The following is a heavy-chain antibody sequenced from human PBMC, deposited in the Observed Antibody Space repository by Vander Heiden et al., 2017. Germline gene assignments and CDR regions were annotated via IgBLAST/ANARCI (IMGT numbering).Heavy chain of an antibody. CDR3: AKDRDSGVVPATIGN. V-gene: IGHV3-23*01. CDR1: GFTFSGYV. Sequence: EVQLLESGGGLVQPGESLRLSCEASGFTFSGYVMSWVRQAPGKGLEWVSTVSGTGDSTYYADSVKGRFTISRDNSKNRLYLQMNSLRAEDTAVYYCAKDRDSGVVPATIGNWGQGTLVTVSS. CDR2: VSGTGDST. J-gene: IGHJ4*02. D-gene: IGHD2-2*01.